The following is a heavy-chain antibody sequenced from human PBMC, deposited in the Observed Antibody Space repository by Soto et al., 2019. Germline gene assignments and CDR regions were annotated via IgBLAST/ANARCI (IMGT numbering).Heavy chain of an antibody. CDR3: ARAKAVIFDY. Sequence: PSETLSLTCTVSGGSIRSYYWSLIRQPPGKGLEWIGYIYYSGSTNYNPSLKSRVTISVDTSKNQFSLKLSSVTAADTAVYYCARAKAVIFDYWGQGTLVTVSS. D-gene: IGHD2-21*01. V-gene: IGHV4-59*01. J-gene: IGHJ4*02. CDR2: IYYSGST. CDR1: GGSIRSYY.